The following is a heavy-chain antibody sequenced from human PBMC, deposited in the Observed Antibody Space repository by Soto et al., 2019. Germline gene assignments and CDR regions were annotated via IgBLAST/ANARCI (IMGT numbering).Heavy chain of an antibody. V-gene: IGHV3-23*01. CDR1: GFPLSSYA. J-gene: IGHJ4*02. CDR2: ISGSGGST. CDR3: AKDEANFDWFPDY. Sequence: PWGFPILSCAASGFPLSSYAMSWVRQTPGKGLEWVSAISGSGGSTYYADSVKGRFTISRDNSKNTLYLQMNSLRAEDTAVYYCAKDEANFDWFPDYWGQGNLVTVSS. D-gene: IGHD3-9*01.